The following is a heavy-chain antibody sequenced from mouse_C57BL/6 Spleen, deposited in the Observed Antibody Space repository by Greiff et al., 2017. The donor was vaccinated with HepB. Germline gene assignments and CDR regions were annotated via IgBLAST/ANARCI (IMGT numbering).Heavy chain of an antibody. Sequence: EVKLLESGPGLVKPSQSLSLTCSVTGYSITSGYYWNWIRQFPGNKLEWMGYISYDGSNNYNPSLKNRISITRDTSKNQFFLKLNSVTTEDTATYYCARDQGLGHLDYWGQGTTLTVSS. CDR1: GYSITSGYY. CDR3: ARDQGLGHLDY. V-gene: IGHV3-6*01. J-gene: IGHJ2*01. D-gene: IGHD4-1*01. CDR2: ISYDGSN.